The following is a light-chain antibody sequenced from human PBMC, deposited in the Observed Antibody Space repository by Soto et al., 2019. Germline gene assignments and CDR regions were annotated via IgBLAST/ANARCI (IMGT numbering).Light chain of an antibody. V-gene: IGKV3-20*01. Sequence: EIVLTQSPGTLSLSPGDGATLSCRASQTVGSSFLGWYQQKPGQAPRLIMYGASNRATGIPDRFTGRGSGTDFTLTIIRLDPEDFSVYYCHHYGGSQYTFGQGTKLEI. CDR1: QTVGSSF. J-gene: IGKJ2*01. CDR2: GAS. CDR3: HHYGGSQYT.